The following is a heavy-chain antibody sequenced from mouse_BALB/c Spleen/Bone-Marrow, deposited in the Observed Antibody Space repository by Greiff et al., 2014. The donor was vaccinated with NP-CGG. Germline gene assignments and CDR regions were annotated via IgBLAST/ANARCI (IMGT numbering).Heavy chain of an antibody. D-gene: IGHD4-1*01. Sequence: QVQLQQPGAELVKPGASVKLSCKTSGYTFTSYWIQWVKQRPGQGLGWVGEIFPGTGTTYYNEKFKGKATLTIDTSSSTAYMQLSSLTSEDSAVYFCARRRGNWEAMGYWGQGTSVTVSS. CDR2: IFPGTGTT. CDR1: GYTFTSYW. J-gene: IGHJ4*01. V-gene: IGHV1S132*01. CDR3: ARRRGNWEAMGY.